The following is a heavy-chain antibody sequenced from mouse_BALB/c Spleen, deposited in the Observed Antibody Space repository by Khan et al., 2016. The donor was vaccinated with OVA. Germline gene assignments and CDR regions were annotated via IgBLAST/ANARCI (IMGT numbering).Heavy chain of an antibody. D-gene: IGHD1-1*01. CDR1: GFTFSSYG. Sequence: EVELVESGGGLVQPGGSRKLSCTASGFTFSSYGMHWVRQAPEKGLEWVAYISGDSSTIYYADTVKGRFTISRDNPKNTLFLRMTSLMSEDTARYYCATSYFYGYYFDYWGPGTTLTVSS. V-gene: IGHV5-17*02. CDR2: ISGDSSTI. J-gene: IGHJ2*01. CDR3: ATSYFYGYYFDY.